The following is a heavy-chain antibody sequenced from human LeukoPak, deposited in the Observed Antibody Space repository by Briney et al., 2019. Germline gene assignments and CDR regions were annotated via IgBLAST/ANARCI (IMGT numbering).Heavy chain of an antibody. CDR3: ASGAHCSGGSYCSGAFDI. Sequence: SVNVSRKSSVYTFTRYYMHWVRQAPAQGLEGMGWINPNSSDTNYAQKFQGRVTMTRDTSISTAYMELTKVRTDDTAVYYCASGAHCSGGSYCSGAFDIWGQGTMVTVSS. D-gene: IGHD2-15*01. V-gene: IGHV1-2*02. CDR1: VYTFTRYY. J-gene: IGHJ3*02. CDR2: INPNSSDT.